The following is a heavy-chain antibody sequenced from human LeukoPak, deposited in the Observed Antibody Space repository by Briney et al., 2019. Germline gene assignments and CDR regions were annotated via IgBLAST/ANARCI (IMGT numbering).Heavy chain of an antibody. V-gene: IGHV4-61*02. J-gene: IGHJ3*02. D-gene: IGHD3-10*01. CDR3: ARKVRGAINAFDI. CDR2: IYTSGST. Sequence: PSETLSLTCTVSGGSISSGSYYWSWIRQPAGKGLEWIGRIYTSGSTNYNPSLKSRVTISVDTSKNQFSLKLSSVTAADTAVYYCARKVRGAINAFDIWGQGTMVTVSS. CDR1: GGSISSGSYY.